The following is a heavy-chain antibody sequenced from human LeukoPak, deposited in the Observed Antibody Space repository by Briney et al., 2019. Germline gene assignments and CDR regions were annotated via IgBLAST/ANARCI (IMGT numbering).Heavy chain of an antibody. V-gene: IGHV3-64D*06. Sequence: GGSLRLSCSAPGFTFNNYAMHWVRQSPGRGLEYVSTISGNGGGTYYADSVKGRFTISRDNSKNTLYLQLSSLRAEDTAVYYCVKSWDVVVVVAAFDYWGRGTLVTVTS. CDR2: ISGNGGGT. CDR1: GFTFNNYA. J-gene: IGHJ4*02. CDR3: VKSWDVVVVVAAFDY. D-gene: IGHD2-15*01.